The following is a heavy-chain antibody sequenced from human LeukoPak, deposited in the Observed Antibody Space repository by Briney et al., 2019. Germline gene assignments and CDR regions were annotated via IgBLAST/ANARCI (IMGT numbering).Heavy chain of an antibody. CDR3: AKEGWNDLNGMDV. J-gene: IGHJ6*02. CDR1: GFTFDDYA. Sequence: GGSLRLSCAASGFTFDDYAMHWVRQAPGKGLEWVSGISWNSGSIGYADSVKGRFTISRDNAENSLYLQMNSLRAEDTALYYCAKEGWNDLNGMDVWGQGTTVTVSS. D-gene: IGHD1-1*01. CDR2: ISWNSGSI. V-gene: IGHV3-9*01.